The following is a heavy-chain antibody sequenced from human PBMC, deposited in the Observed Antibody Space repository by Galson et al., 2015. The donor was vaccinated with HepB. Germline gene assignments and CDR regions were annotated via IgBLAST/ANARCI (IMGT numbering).Heavy chain of an antibody. CDR1: GGTFSSYT. CDR3: ASAGSGSYYRTPADQIYGMDV. V-gene: IGHV1-69*02. Sequence: SVKVSCKASGGTFSSYTISWVRQAPGQGLEWMGRIIPILGIANYAQKFQGRVTITADKSTSTAYMELSSLRSEDTAVYYCASAGSGSYYRTPADQIYGMDVWGQGTTVTVSS. D-gene: IGHD3-10*01. CDR2: IIPILGIA. J-gene: IGHJ6*02.